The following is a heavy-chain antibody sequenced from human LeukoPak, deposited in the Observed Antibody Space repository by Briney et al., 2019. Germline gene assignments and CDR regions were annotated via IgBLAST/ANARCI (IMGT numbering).Heavy chain of an antibody. D-gene: IGHD3-22*01. CDR2: ITHSGST. J-gene: IGHJ6*02. CDR1: GGSFSDYY. CDR3: ASGRQSQYDTSGYYPYVYYGMDV. V-gene: IGHV4-34*01. Sequence: SETLSLTCAVYGGSFSDYYFNWLRQPPGKGLEWIGEITHSGSTHYSPSLKSRVTVSVDTSKNQFSLKLRSVTAADAAVYYCASGRQSQYDTSGYYPYVYYGMDVWGQGTTVAVSS.